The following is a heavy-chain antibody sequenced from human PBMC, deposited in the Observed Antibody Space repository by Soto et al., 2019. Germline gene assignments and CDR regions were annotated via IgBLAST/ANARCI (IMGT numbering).Heavy chain of an antibody. D-gene: IGHD1-1*01. CDR3: ASMEGP. CDR1: GDSFNDYY. J-gene: IGHJ5*02. CDR2: INPMGGST. Sequence: ASVKVSCKSSGDSFNDYYIHWVRQAPGQGLEWMAIINPMGGSTNYAQEFQGRVTLTSDTSTSTVYMELSSLRSEDTAVYYCASMEGPWGQGTLVNVSS. V-gene: IGHV1-46*02.